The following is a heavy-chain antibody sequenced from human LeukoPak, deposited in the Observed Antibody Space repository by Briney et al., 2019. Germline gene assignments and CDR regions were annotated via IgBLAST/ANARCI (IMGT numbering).Heavy chain of an antibody. V-gene: IGHV3-23*01. J-gene: IGHJ4*02. CDR2: MSGSGGST. D-gene: IGHD2-2*01. CDR1: GFTFSSYA. Sequence: GGSLRLSCAASGFTFSSYAMSWVRQAPGKGLEWVSAMSGSGGSTYYADSVKGRFTISRDDSKNTLYLQMNSLRAEDTAVYYCAKGLGYCSSTSCYQYYFDYWGQGTLVTVFS. CDR3: AKGLGYCSSTSCYQYYFDY.